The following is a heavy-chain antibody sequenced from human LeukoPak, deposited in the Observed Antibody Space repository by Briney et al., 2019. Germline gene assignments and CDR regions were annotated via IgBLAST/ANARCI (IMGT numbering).Heavy chain of an antibody. Sequence: SETLSLTCTVSGGSISSYYWSWIRQPPGKGLEWIGHIYYSGSTNYNPSLKSRVTISVDTSKNQFSLKLSSVTAADTAVYYCARTYRGSPFDYWGQGTLVTVSS. D-gene: IGHD4-11*01. CDR2: IYYSGST. J-gene: IGHJ4*02. V-gene: IGHV4-59*01. CDR1: GGSISSYY. CDR3: ARTYRGSPFDY.